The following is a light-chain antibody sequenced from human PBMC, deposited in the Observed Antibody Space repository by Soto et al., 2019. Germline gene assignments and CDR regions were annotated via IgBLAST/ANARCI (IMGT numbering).Light chain of an antibody. CDR3: QHRSSWPVS. CDR1: QSVSSAY. CDR2: GAS. J-gene: IGKJ5*01. Sequence: EIVLTQSPGTLSLSPGERVTLSCRASQSVSSAYLAWYQQKRGQAPRLLIYGASNRATGIPDRFSGSGSGTDFTLTISRLEPEDFAVYYCQHRSSWPVSFGQGTRLEIK. V-gene: IGKV3D-20*02.